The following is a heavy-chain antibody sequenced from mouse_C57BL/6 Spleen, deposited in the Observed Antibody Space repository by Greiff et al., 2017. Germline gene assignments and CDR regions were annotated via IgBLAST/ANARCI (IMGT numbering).Heavy chain of an antibody. V-gene: IGHV5-4*01. D-gene: IGHD1-1*01. J-gene: IGHJ1*03. Sequence: EVHLVEPGGGLVKPGGSLKLSCAASGFTFSSYAMSWVRQTPEKRLEWVATISDGGSYTYYPDNVKSRFTLSRDNAKNNLYLQMSHLTSEDTAMYYCARSYYYCSTAYFDVWGTGTTVTVSS. CDR1: GFTFSSYA. CDR2: ISDGGSYT. CDR3: ARSYYYCSTAYFDV.